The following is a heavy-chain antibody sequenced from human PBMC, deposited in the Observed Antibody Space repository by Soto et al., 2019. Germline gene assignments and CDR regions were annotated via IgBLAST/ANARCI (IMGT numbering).Heavy chain of an antibody. CDR1: GYTFADYY. V-gene: IGHV1-2*02. CDR3: ARDRSVLVKGLYYYGMDV. J-gene: IGHJ6*02. Sequence: ASVKVSCKASGYTFADYYLHWVRQAPGQGLEWMGWIDPDSGDTKYTQKFQGRVTMTRDTSISTAYMELTSLRSDDTAMYYCARDRSVLVKGLYYYGMDVWGLGTTVTVSS. D-gene: IGHD3-22*01. CDR2: IDPDSGDT.